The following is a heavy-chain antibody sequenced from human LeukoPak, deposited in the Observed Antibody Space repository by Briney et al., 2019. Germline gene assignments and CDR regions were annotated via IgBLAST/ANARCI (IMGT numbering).Heavy chain of an antibody. CDR2: IYYSGST. Sequence: PSETLSLTCTVSGGSISSYYWSWIRQHPGKGLEWIGYIYYSGSTYYNPSLKSRVTISVDTSKNQFSLKLSSVTAADTAVYYCARAHITMVRGVIIPDAFDIWGQGTMVTVSS. CDR3: ARAHITMVRGVIIPDAFDI. J-gene: IGHJ3*02. CDR1: GGSISSYY. V-gene: IGHV4-59*06. D-gene: IGHD3-10*01.